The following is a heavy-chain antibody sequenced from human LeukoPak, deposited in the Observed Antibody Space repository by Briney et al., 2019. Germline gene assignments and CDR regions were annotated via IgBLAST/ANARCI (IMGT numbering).Heavy chain of an antibody. Sequence: GGSLRLSCAASGFTFSSYAMSWGRQAPGKGREWGSAMSGSGGSTCYADSVKGRFTISRDNSKNTLHLQMNSLRAEDTAVYYCAKDLRNSGYYNDWGQGTLVTVSS. CDR1: GFTFSSYA. J-gene: IGHJ4*02. D-gene: IGHD3-9*01. V-gene: IGHV3-23*01. CDR3: AKDLRNSGYYND. CDR2: MSGSGGST.